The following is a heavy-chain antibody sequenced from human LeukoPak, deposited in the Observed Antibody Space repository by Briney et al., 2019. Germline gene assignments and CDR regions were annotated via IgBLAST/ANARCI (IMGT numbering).Heavy chain of an antibody. CDR3: ARDLRAGIAVAGPLDW. CDR2: ISSSSSTI. CDR1: GFTFSSYS. V-gene: IGHV3-48*01. J-gene: IGHJ4*02. D-gene: IGHD6-19*01. Sequence: GGSLRLSCAASGFTFSSYSMNWVRQAPGKRLEWVSYISSSSSTIYYADSVKGRFTISRDNAKNSLYLQMNSLRAEDTAVYYCARDLRAGIAVAGPLDWWGQGTLVTVSS.